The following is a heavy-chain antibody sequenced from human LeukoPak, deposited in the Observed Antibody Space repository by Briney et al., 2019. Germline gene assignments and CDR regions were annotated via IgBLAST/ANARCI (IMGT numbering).Heavy chain of an antibody. J-gene: IGHJ5*02. CDR3: ARTPYSSGWYFGGDENWFDP. CDR1: GYSFTSYW. D-gene: IGHD6-19*01. CDR2: IYPGDSDT. Sequence: GESLKISCKGSGYSFTSYWIGWVRQMPGKALEWMGIIYPGDSDTRYSPSFQGQVTISADKSISTAYLQWSSLKASDTAMYYCARTPYSSGWYFGGDENWFDPWGQGTLVTVSS. V-gene: IGHV5-51*01.